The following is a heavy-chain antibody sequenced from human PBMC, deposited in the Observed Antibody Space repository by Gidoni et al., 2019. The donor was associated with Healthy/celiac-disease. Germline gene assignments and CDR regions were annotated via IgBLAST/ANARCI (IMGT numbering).Heavy chain of an antibody. CDR1: GCTFSSYG. CDR2: ISYDGSNK. CDR3: ARDAYGGNGPTYYFDY. J-gene: IGHJ4*02. V-gene: IGHV3-30*03. D-gene: IGHD4-17*01. Sequence: QVQLVESGGGVVQPGRSLRLSCAASGCTFSSYGMHWVRQAPGKGLAWVAVISYDGSNKYYAASVKGRFTISRDNSKNTLYLQMNSLRAEDTSVYYCARDAYGGNGPTYYFDYWGQGTLVTVSS.